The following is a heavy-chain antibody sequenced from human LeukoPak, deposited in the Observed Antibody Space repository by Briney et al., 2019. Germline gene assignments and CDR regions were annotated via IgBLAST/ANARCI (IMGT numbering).Heavy chain of an antibody. V-gene: IGHV4-39*01. Sequence: SETLSLTCTVSGGSISSSSYYWGWIRQPPGKGLEWIGSIYYSGSTYYNPSLKSRVTISVDTSKNQFSLKLSSVTAADTAVYYCASEGYCSGGSCYQDYYYYGMDVWGQGTTVTVSS. CDR3: ASEGYCSGGSCYQDYYYYGMDV. CDR2: IYYSGST. CDR1: GGSISSSSYY. J-gene: IGHJ6*02. D-gene: IGHD2-15*01.